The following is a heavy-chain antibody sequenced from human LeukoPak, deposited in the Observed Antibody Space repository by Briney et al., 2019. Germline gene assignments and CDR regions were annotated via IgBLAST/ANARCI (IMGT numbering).Heavy chain of an antibody. CDR3: AKRSGINYGFFDS. J-gene: IGHJ4*02. D-gene: IGHD1-26*01. V-gene: IGHV3-23*01. CDR2: ITGNGDYT. CDR1: RFTFSNYA. Sequence: GGSLRLSCAASRFTFSNYAMSWVRQAPGKGLEWVSAITGNGDYTDYADSVKGRFTISRDNSKNTAYLQMNSLRSEDTAVYYCAKRSGINYGFFDSWGQGTLVTVSS.